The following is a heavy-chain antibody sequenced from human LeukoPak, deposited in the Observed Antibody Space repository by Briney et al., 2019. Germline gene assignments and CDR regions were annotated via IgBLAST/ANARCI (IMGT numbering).Heavy chain of an antibody. CDR1: GSTFSNAW. J-gene: IGHJ4*02. CDR3: TTGTLGTTGTTGY. D-gene: IGHD1-1*01. Sequence: PGGSLRLSCAGSGSTFSNAWMSWVRQAPGKGLEWVGRIKNSGTTDYAAPVKGRFSISRDDSKNTVYVQMNSLKSEDTGVYYCTTGTLGTTGTTGYWGQGTLVTVSS. V-gene: IGHV3-15*01. CDR2: IKNSGTT.